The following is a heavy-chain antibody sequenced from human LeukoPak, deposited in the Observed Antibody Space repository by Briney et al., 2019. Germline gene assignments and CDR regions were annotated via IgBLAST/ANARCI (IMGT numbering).Heavy chain of an antibody. J-gene: IGHJ6*03. CDR1: GYTFTGYY. V-gene: IGHV1-2*06. CDR2: INPNSGGT. CDR3: ARIYGDPHPYYYYMDV. D-gene: IGHD4-17*01. Sequence: ASVKVSCQASGYTFTGYYMHWVRQAPGQGLEWMGRINPNSGGTNYAQKFQGRVTMTRDTSISTAYMELSRLRSDDTAVYYCARIYGDPHPYYYYMDVWGKGTTVTVSS.